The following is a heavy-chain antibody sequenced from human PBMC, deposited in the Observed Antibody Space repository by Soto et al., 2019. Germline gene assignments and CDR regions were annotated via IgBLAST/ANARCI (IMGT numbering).Heavy chain of an antibody. CDR2: VSAGHMT. CDR1: EFVFYNYA. Sequence: PGGSLRLSCAASEFVFYNYAMTWVRQAPGKGLEWVATVSAGHMTFYADSVEGRFTVSRDNSQNTLYLQMNSLRVEDTALYFCAKAAYGATRWFFDSWGQGTLVTVSS. J-gene: IGHJ4*02. V-gene: IGHV3-23*01. CDR3: AKAAYGATRWFFDS. D-gene: IGHD2-15*01.